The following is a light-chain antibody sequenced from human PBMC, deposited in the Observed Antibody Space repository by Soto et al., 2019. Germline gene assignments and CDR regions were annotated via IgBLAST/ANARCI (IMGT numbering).Light chain of an antibody. CDR3: VQFAHFPRT. J-gene: IGKJ1*01. V-gene: IGKV2-24*01. Sequence: DIVLTQTPLSSPVTLGQPASISCRSSQSLVYSDGKTYLSWLQQRPGQPPRLLIYQDSNRFSGVTDRFSVSGAGTDFTLRISRVEAEDVGVYYCVQFAHFPRTFGQGTKVESK. CDR1: QSLVYSDGKTY. CDR2: QDS.